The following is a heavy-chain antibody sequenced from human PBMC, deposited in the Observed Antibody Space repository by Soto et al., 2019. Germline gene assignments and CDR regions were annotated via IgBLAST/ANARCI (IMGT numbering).Heavy chain of an antibody. CDR1: GGSISSYY. Sequence: SETLSLTCTVSGGSISSYYWSWIRQPPGKGLEWIGYIYYSGSTNYNPSLKSRVTISVDTSKNQFSLKLGSVTAADTAVYYCASGYSSSWGKSLSYGMDVWGQGTTVTVSS. J-gene: IGHJ6*02. V-gene: IGHV4-59*01. CDR3: ASGYSSSWGKSLSYGMDV. CDR2: IYYSGST. D-gene: IGHD6-13*01.